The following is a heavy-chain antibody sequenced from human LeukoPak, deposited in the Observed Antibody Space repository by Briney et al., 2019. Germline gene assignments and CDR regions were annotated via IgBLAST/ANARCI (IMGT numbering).Heavy chain of an antibody. CDR1: GFTFSSCA. V-gene: IGHV3-23*01. Sequence: PGGSLRLSCAASGFTFSSCAMSWVRQAPGKGLEWVSAISGSGGSTYYAGSVKGRFTISRDNSKNTLYLQMNSLRAEDTAVYYCAKDGPYYDFWSGLKNYYYYYYMDVWGKGTTVTVSS. D-gene: IGHD3-3*01. CDR2: ISGSGGST. CDR3: AKDGPYYDFWSGLKNYYYYYYMDV. J-gene: IGHJ6*03.